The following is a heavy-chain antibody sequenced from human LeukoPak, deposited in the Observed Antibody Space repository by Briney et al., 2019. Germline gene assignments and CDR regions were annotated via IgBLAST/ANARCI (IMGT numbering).Heavy chain of an antibody. Sequence: GGSLRLSCAASGVTLSSYAMSWVRQAPGKGLGWGSAISGSGGSTYYADSVKGRFTISRENSKNTLYLPTNSLRAEHTAVYSCANPGSLAVAGTGGYFDYWGQGTVVPVTS. CDR1: GVTLSSYA. J-gene: IGHJ4*02. CDR3: ANPGSLAVAGTGGYFDY. CDR2: ISGSGGST. D-gene: IGHD6-19*01. V-gene: IGHV3-23*01.